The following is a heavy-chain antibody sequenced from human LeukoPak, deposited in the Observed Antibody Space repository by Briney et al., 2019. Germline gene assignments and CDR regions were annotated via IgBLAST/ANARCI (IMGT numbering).Heavy chain of an antibody. CDR3: AKGEVGATWGVFDY. J-gene: IGHJ4*02. D-gene: IGHD1-26*01. CDR2: ISWNSGSI. Sequence: PGRSLRLSCAASGFTFDDYAMHWVRQAPGKGLEWVSGISWNSGSIGYADSVKGRFTISRDNAKNSLYLQMNSLRAEDTALYYCAKGEVGATWGVFDYWGQGTLVTVSS. CDR1: GFTFDDYA. V-gene: IGHV3-9*01.